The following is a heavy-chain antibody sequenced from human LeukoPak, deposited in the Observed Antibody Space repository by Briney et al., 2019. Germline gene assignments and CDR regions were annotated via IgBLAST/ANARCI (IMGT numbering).Heavy chain of an antibody. D-gene: IGHD6-19*01. J-gene: IGHJ3*02. V-gene: IGHV4-34*01. CDR1: GGSFSGYY. CDR2: INHSGST. Sequence: SETLSLTCAVYGGSFSGYYWSWIRQPPGKGLEWIGEINHSGSTNYNPSLKSRVTISVDTSKNQFSLKLSSVTAADTAVYYCARGLQWLSAFDIWGQGTMVTVSS. CDR3: ARGLQWLSAFDI.